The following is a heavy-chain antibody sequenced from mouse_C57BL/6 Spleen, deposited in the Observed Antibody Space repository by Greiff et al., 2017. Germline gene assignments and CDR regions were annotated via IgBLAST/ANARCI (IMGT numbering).Heavy chain of an antibody. Sequence: VQLQQSGPELVKPGDSVKISCKASGYSFTGYFMNWVMQSHGKSLEWIGRINPYNGDTFYNQKFKGKATLTVDKSSSTAHMELRSLTSEDAAVYYCAGGDGSRTAWFAYWGQGTLVTVSA. CDR3: AGGDGSRTAWFAY. CDR2: INPYNGDT. CDR1: GYSFTGYF. V-gene: IGHV1-20*01. D-gene: IGHD1-1*01. J-gene: IGHJ3*01.